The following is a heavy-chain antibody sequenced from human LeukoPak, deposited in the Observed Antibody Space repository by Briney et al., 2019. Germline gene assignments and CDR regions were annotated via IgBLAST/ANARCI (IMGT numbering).Heavy chain of an antibody. CDR1: GGSISSYY. CDR3: ARRGRAVADIPFDY. V-gene: IGHV4-59*08. Sequence: PSETLSLTCTVSGGSISSYYWSWIRQPPGKGLEWIGYIYYSGSTNYNPSLKSRVTISVDTSKNQFSLKLSSVTAADTAVYYCARRGRAVADIPFDYWGQGTLATVSS. CDR2: IYYSGST. J-gene: IGHJ4*02. D-gene: IGHD6-19*01.